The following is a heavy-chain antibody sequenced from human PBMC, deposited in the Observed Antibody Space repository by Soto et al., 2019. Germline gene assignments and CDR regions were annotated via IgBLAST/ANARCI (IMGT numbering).Heavy chain of an antibody. Sequence: ASVKVSCKASGYTFTGYYMHWLRQAPGQGLEWMGWINPNSGGTNYAQKFQGWVTMTRDTSISTAYMELSRLRSDDTAVYYCAREAPSAATYYYYGMDVWGQGTTVTVSS. CDR2: INPNSGGT. J-gene: IGHJ6*02. CDR1: GYTFTGYY. CDR3: AREAPSAATYYYYGMDV. V-gene: IGHV1-2*04.